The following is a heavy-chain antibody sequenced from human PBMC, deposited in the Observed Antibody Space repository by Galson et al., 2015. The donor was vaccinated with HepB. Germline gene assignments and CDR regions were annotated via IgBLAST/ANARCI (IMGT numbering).Heavy chain of an antibody. J-gene: IGHJ4*02. D-gene: IGHD3-22*01. V-gene: IGHV1-69*04. Sequence: SVKVSCKASGGTFSSYTISWVRQAPGQGLEWMGRIIPILGIANYAQKFQGRVTITADKSTSTAYMELSSLRSEDTAVYYCARDSHYYDSSGYYPVFDYWGQGTLVTVSS. CDR2: IIPILGIA. CDR3: ARDSHYYDSSGYYPVFDY. CDR1: GGTFSSYT.